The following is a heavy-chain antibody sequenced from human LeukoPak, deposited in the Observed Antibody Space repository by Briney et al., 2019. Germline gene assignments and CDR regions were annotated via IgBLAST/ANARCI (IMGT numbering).Heavy chain of an antibody. Sequence: ASVKVSCKASGYTFTSYGISWVRQAPGQGLEWMGWISAYNGNTNYAQKLQGRVTMTTDTSTSTAYMELRSLGSDDTAVYYCARGTQLLWFGEPTNKFDYWGQGTLVTVSS. V-gene: IGHV1-18*01. CDR2: ISAYNGNT. D-gene: IGHD3-10*01. J-gene: IGHJ4*02. CDR3: ARGTQLLWFGEPTNKFDY. CDR1: GYTFTSYG.